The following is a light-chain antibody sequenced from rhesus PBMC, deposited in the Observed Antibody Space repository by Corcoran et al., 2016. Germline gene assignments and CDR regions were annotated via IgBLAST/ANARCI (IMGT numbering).Light chain of an antibody. Sequence: QVILTHSPATLSLSPGERATLSCRASQSVSSYLAWYQQKPGQAPRLLIYGASSRDTGIPDRFSGSGSGTDFTLNISSREAEDVGVYHCYTHSSGWTFGQGTKVEIK. V-gene: IGKV3-10*01. CDR2: GAS. CDR3: YTHSSGWT. J-gene: IGKJ1*01. CDR1: QSVSSY.